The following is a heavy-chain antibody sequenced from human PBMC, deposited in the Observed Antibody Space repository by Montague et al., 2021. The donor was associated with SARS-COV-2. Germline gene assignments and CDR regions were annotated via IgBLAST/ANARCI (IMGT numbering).Heavy chain of an antibody. Sequence: SLRLSCAASGFTFSSYAMHWVRQAPGKGLVWVSVITYDGSNKYYADSVKGRFTISRDNSKNTLYLQMNSLRAEDTAVYYCARAHRYGSGSYLDWFDPWGQGTLVTVSS. CDR1: GFTFSSYA. CDR3: ARAHRYGSGSYLDWFDP. D-gene: IGHD3-10*01. V-gene: IGHV3-30-3*01. CDR2: ITYDGSNK. J-gene: IGHJ5*02.